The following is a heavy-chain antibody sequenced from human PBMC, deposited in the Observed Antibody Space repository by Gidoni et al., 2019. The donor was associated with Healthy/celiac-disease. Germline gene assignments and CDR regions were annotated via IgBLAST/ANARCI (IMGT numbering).Heavy chain of an antibody. Sequence: QVQLVQSGAEVKKPGASVKVSCKVSGYTLTELSMHWVRQAPGKGLEWMGGFDPEDGETIYAQKFQGRVTMTEDTSTDTAYMELSSLRSEDTAVYYCATGPLHDYGDYVWFDPWGQGTLVTVSS. CDR1: GYTLTELS. CDR2: FDPEDGET. J-gene: IGHJ5*02. D-gene: IGHD4-17*01. V-gene: IGHV1-24*01. CDR3: ATGPLHDYGDYVWFDP.